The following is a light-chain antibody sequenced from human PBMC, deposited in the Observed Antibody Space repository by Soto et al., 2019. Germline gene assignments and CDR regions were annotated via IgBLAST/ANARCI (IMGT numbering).Light chain of an antibody. J-gene: IGLJ2*01. CDR1: KLGDKY. Sequence: SYELTQPPSMSVSPGQTATIACSGDKLGDKYVCWYQQKSGESPILVIYQDTKRPSGIHERFSGSNSGSTAPLTISGTQSIDEADYYCQAWDGGTVVFGGGTKRTVL. CDR3: QAWDGGTVV. V-gene: IGLV3-1*01. CDR2: QDT.